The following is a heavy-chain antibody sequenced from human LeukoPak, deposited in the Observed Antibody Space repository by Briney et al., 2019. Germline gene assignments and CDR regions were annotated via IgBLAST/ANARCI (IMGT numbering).Heavy chain of an antibody. CDR3: ARYDILTGADY. V-gene: IGHV3-11*01. CDR1: GFTFSDYY. J-gene: IGHJ4*02. Sequence: VGSLRLSCAASGFTFSDYYMTWIRQAPGKGLEWVSYISSSGSTIYYADSVKGRFTISRDNAKNSLYLQMSSLRAEDTAVYYCARYDILTGADYWGQGTLVTVSS. CDR2: ISSSGSTI. D-gene: IGHD3-9*01.